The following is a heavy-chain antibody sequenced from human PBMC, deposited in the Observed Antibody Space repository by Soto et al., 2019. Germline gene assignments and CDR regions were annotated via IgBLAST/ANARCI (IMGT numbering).Heavy chain of an antibody. CDR1: GFTFSSYA. Sequence: QVQLVESGGGVVQPGRSLRLSCAASGFTFSSYAMHWVRQAPGKGLEWVAVISYDGSNKYYADSVKGRFTISRDNSKNTRYLQMNSLRAEDTAVYYCARVRGRVVVISFDLWGRGTLVTVSS. V-gene: IGHV3-30-3*01. D-gene: IGHD3-22*01. CDR2: ISYDGSNK. J-gene: IGHJ2*01. CDR3: ARVRGRVVVISFDL.